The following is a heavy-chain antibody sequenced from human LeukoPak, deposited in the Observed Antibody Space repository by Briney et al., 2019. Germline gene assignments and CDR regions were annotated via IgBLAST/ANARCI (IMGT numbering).Heavy chain of an antibody. CDR1: GFTFSSYA. V-gene: IGHV3-23*01. CDR2: ISGSGGST. Sequence: GGSLRLSCAASGFTFSSYAMSWVRQAPGKGLEWVSAISGSGGSTYYADSVKGRFTISRDNSKNTLYLQMNSLRAEDTAVYYCAKDPPPFDVWGSYRAYYFDYWGQGTLVTVSS. CDR3: AKDPPPFDVWGSYRAYYFDY. D-gene: IGHD3-16*02. J-gene: IGHJ4*02.